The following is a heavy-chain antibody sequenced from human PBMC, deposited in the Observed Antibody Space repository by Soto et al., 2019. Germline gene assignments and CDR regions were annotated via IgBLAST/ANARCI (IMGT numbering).Heavy chain of an antibody. J-gene: IGHJ4*02. D-gene: IGHD3-3*01. CDR2: ISGSGGST. CDR3: AKGDHHQEQRKFLEWLLPIDY. CDR1: GFTFSSYA. Sequence: GGSLRLSCAASGFTFSSYAMSWVRQAPGKGLEWVSAISGSGGSTYYADSVKGRFTISRDNSKNTLYLQMNSLRAEDTAVYYCAKGDHHQEQRKFLEWLLPIDYWGQGTLVTVSS. V-gene: IGHV3-23*01.